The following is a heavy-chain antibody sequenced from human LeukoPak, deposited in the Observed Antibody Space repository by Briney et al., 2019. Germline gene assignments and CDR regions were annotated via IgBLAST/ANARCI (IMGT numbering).Heavy chain of an antibody. CDR2: ISAYNGNT. CDR3: ANHYGDYGVLYFDY. Sequence: ASVKVSCKASGYTFTSYGISWVRQAPGQGLEWMGWISAYNGNTNYAQKPQGRVTMTTDTSTSTAYMELRSLRSDDTAVYYCANHYGDYGVLYFDYWGQGTLVTVSS. V-gene: IGHV1-18*01. J-gene: IGHJ4*02. CDR1: GYTFTSYG. D-gene: IGHD4-17*01.